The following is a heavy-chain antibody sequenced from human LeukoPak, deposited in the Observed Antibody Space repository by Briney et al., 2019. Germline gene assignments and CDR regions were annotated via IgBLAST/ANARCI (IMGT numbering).Heavy chain of an antibody. CDR2: ISNDGSYI. Sequence: NPGGSLRLSCGGSGYSFSSYAINWVRQTPGKGLEWLSAISNDGSYIFYTDSVKGRFTTSRDNSRNTVYLQMNGPRVEDTAVYYCATAMGSSASTAYFAYWRQGTLVTVSS. D-gene: IGHD6-6*01. J-gene: IGHJ4*02. CDR1: GYSFSSYA. CDR3: ATAMGSSASTAYFAY. V-gene: IGHV3-23*01.